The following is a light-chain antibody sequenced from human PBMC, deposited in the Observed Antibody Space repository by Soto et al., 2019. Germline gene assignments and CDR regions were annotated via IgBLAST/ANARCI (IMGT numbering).Light chain of an antibody. Sequence: VLTPSPDSLSVSLGARATINCKSSQSVLYSSNNKNYLAWYQQKPGQPPKLLIYWASTRESGVPDRFSGSGSGTDFTLTISSLQAEDVAVYYCQQYYSTPWTFGQGTKVDI. CDR2: WAS. J-gene: IGKJ1*01. V-gene: IGKV4-1*01. CDR3: QQYYSTPWT. CDR1: QSVLYSSNNKNY.